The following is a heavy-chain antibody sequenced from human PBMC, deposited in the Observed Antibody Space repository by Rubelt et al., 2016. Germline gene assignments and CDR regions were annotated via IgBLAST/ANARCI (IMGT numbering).Heavy chain of an antibody. V-gene: IGHV3-48*04. Sequence: EVQLVESGGGLVQPGGSLRLSCAASGFTFSYYYMSGVRQAPGKGLEWVSYISSSSSTIYYADFVKGRFTISRDNVKNSLYLQMNSLRAEDTAVYYCARDVAYCGGDCYSGAFDIWGQGTMVTVSS. CDR3: ARDVAYCGGDCYSGAFDI. D-gene: IGHD2-21*01. CDR1: GFTFSYYY. J-gene: IGHJ3*02. CDR2: ISSSSSTI.